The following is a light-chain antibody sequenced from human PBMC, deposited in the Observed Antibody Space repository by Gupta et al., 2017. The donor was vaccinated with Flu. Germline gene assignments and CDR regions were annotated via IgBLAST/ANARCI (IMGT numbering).Light chain of an antibody. Sequence: DIVMTQSPDSLAVSLGGRATINCKSSQSVLYSSNNKNYLAWYQQKPGQPPKLLIYWASTRESGVPDRFSGSGSGTDFTLTISSLQAEDMAVYYCQQYYSTPQTFGQGTKVEIK. V-gene: IGKV4-1*01. J-gene: IGKJ1*01. CDR2: WAS. CDR3: QQYYSTPQT. CDR1: QSVLYSSNNKNY.